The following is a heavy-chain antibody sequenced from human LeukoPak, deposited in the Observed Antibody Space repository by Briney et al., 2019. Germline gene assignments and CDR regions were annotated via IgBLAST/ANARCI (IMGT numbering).Heavy chain of an antibody. Sequence: SCKASGFTTFSNYAMHWVRQAPGKGLEWVAVISHDGTNKYYADAVKGRFTISRDNSRNTLYLQMNSLRAEDTAVYYCARAQTDSWGGVHYYYYMDVWGKGTTVTISS. V-gene: IGHV3-30*14. D-gene: IGHD7-27*01. CDR2: ISHDGTNK. CDR1: GFTTFSNYA. CDR3: ARAQTDSWGGVHYYYYMDV. J-gene: IGHJ6*03.